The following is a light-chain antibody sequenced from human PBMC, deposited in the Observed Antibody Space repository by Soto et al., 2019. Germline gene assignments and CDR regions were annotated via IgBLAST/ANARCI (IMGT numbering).Light chain of an antibody. CDR1: QFVSSR. V-gene: IGKV3-15*01. Sequence: DIVVTQSPATLSASPGERVTLSCRASQFVSSRLAWYQQRPGQVPRLLIYDTSTRAPGISARFSGSGSGTEFFPPTISLLSEDFAVYYCREYIQWPPGMFGPGTTVDIK. CDR2: DTS. CDR3: REYIQWPPGM. J-gene: IGKJ1*01.